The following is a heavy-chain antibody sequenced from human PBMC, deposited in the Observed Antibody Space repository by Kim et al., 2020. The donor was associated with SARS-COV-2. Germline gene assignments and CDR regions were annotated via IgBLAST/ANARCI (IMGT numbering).Heavy chain of an antibody. J-gene: IGHJ6*04. CDR3: ARDSRSITMVRGVIIPPYYSFGMDV. Sequence: GGSLRLSCAASGFTVSSNYMSWVRQAPGKGLEWVSVIYSGGSTYYADSVKGRFTIAGDNSKNTLYLQMNSLRAEDTAVYYCARDSRSITMVRGVIIPPYYSFGMDVWAKGTTVTVSS. CDR1: GFTVSSNY. D-gene: IGHD3-10*01. V-gene: IGHV3-66*01. CDR2: IYSGGST.